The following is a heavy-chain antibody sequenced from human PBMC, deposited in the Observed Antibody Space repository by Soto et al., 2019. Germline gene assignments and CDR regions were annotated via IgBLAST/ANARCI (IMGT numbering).Heavy chain of an antibody. D-gene: IGHD2-21*02. CDR2: VNPHGAST. J-gene: IGHJ4*02. CDR3: ASVTTIWSN. V-gene: IGHV1-46*01. Sequence: QVQVVQSGAEVREPGASVNVSCTASGYSSSNSYTHWARQAPGQGLEWMGIVNPHGASTVYAQRFQGRLTLTRDTSTNTDYMDLSRLTSDDTAIYYCASVTTIWSNWGQGTLVTVSS. CDR1: GYSSSNSY.